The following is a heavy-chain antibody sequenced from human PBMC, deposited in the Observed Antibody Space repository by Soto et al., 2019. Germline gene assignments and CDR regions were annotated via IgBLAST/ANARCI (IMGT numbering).Heavy chain of an antibody. CDR2: INAGNGNT. V-gene: IGHV1-3*01. D-gene: IGHD2-21*02. Sequence: VASVNVSCKASGYTFTSYAMHWVRQAPGQRLEWMGWINAGNGNTKYSQKFQGRVTITRDTSASTAYMELSSLRSEDTAVYYCARSIVVVTALDYWGQGTLVTVSS. CDR3: ARSIVVVTALDY. J-gene: IGHJ4*02. CDR1: GYTFTSYA.